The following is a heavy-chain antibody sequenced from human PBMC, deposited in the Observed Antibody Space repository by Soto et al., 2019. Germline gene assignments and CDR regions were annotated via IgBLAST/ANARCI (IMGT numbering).Heavy chain of an antibody. Sequence: EVQLLESGGGLVQPGGSLRLSCAASGFTFSSYAMSWVRQAPGKGLEWVSAISGSGGSTYYADSVKGRFTSSRDNSMITLYLQMNSLRAEDTAVYYCAKKPVVVVAASDDYWGQGTLVTVSS. D-gene: IGHD2-15*01. J-gene: IGHJ4*02. CDR1: GFTFSSYA. V-gene: IGHV3-23*01. CDR2: ISGSGGST. CDR3: AKKPVVVVAASDDY.